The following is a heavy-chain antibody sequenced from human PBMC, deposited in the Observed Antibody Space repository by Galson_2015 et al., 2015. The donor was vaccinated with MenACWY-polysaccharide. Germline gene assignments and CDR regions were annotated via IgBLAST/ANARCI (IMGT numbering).Heavy chain of an antibody. CDR2: INYDGRTT. J-gene: IGHJ4*02. D-gene: IGHD2-15*01. V-gene: IGHV3-74*01. CDR1: GFTFSTYW. Sequence: SLRLSCAASGFTFSTYWMNRVRQVPGKGLVWVSHINYDGRTTSYADSVRGRFTISRDNAKSTLYLQMSSLRAEDTAIYYCVRGYSGGGDYWGQGTLVTVSS. CDR3: VRGYSGGGDY.